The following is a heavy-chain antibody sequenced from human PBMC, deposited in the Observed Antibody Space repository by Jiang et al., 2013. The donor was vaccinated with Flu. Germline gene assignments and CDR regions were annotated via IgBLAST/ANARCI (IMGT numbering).Heavy chain of an antibody. CDR3: ARMNPYNNGWYAFDI. J-gene: IGHJ3*02. Sequence: SLRISCKGSGYSFTSYWIGWVRQMPGKGLEWMGIIYPGDSDTTYNPSFQGQVTTSADKSISTAYLQWSSLRASDTAKYYCARMNPYNNGWYAFDIWGQGTVVTVSS. V-gene: IGHV5-51*01. CDR2: IYPGDSDT. CDR1: GYSFTSYW. D-gene: IGHD6-19*01.